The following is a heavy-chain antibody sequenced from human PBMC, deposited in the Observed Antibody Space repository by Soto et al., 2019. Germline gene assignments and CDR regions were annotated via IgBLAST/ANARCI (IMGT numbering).Heavy chain of an antibody. CDR3: ARGYYYGSGSYYLMGGMDV. D-gene: IGHD3-10*01. Sequence: VGSLRLSCAASGFTFSRYEMNWVRQAPGKGLEWVSYISSSGSTIYYADSVKGRFTISRDNAKNSLYLQMNSLRAEDTAVYYCARGYYYGSGSYYLMGGMDVWGQGTTVTVSS. CDR1: GFTFSRYE. CDR2: ISSSGSTI. V-gene: IGHV3-48*03. J-gene: IGHJ6*02.